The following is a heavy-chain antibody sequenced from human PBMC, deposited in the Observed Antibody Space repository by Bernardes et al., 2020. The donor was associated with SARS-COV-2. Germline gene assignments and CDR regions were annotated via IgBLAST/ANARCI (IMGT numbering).Heavy chain of an antibody. Sequence: GGSLRLSCAASGFTFSSYGMHWVRQAPGKGLEWVAVISYDGSNKYYADSVKGRFTISRDNSKNTLYLQMNSLRAEDTAVYYCAKDGSIFWFGEGKNPFHPWGQGTLVTVSS. CDR1: GFTFSSYG. J-gene: IGHJ5*02. CDR3: AKDGSIFWFGEGKNPFHP. D-gene: IGHD3-10*01. CDR2: ISYDGSNK. V-gene: IGHV3-30*18.